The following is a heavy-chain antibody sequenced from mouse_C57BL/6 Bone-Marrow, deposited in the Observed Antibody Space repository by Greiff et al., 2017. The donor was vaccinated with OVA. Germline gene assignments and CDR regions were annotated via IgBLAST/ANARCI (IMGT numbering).Heavy chain of an antibody. CDR1: GYTFTSYW. Sequence: VQLQQPGAELVKPGASVKLSCKASGYTFTSYWMHWVKQRPGQGLEWIGMIHPDSGSTNYNEKFKSKATLTVDKSSSTAYMQLSSLTSEDSAVYYGERGYSKFYWYFDVWGTGTTVTVSS. CDR2: IHPDSGST. D-gene: IGHD2-5*01. V-gene: IGHV1-64*01. J-gene: IGHJ1*03. CDR3: ERGYSKFYWYFDV.